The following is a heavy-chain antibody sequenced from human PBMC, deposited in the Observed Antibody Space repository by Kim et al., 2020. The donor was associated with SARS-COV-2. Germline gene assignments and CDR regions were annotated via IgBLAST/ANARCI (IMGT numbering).Heavy chain of an antibody. D-gene: IGHD1-1*01. V-gene: IGHV4-39*01. CDR3: PAFNQQLVRLSIDD. J-gene: IGHJ4*02. Sequence: YSPSLRSRVTISVDTSKNQFSLQLSYVTAADTALYYCPAFNQQLVRLSIDDWGQGSLVIVSS.